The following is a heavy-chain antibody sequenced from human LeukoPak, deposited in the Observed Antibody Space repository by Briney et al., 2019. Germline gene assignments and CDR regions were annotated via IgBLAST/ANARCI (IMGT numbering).Heavy chain of an antibody. CDR1: GGSISSSSYY. CDR2: IYYSGST. V-gene: IGHV4-39*07. Sequence: PSETLSLTCTVSGGSISSSSYYWGWIRQPPGKGLEWIGSIYYSGSTYYNPSLKSRVTISVDTSKNQFSLKLSSVTAADTAVYYCASNLLSDGSYDYWGQGTLVTVSS. CDR3: ASNLLSDGSYDY. J-gene: IGHJ4*02. D-gene: IGHD5-24*01.